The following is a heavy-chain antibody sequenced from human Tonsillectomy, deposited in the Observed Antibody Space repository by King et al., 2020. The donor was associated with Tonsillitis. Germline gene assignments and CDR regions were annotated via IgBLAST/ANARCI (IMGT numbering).Heavy chain of an antibody. CDR2: ISSRGDYI. CDR3: AIGGNSDFDY. Sequence: VQLVESGGGLVQPGGSLRLSCAASGFTFSSSAVSWVRQAPGMGLEWVSTISSRGDYIYYADSVKGRFPISRDNSKNTVYVQMKSLRADDTAVYYCAIGGNSDFDYWGQGTLVTVSS. D-gene: IGHD4-23*01. CDR1: GFTFSSSA. V-gene: IGHV3-23*04. J-gene: IGHJ4*02.